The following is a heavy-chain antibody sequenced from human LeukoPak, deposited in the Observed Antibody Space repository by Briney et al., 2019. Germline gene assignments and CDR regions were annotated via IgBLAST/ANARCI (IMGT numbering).Heavy chain of an antibody. Sequence: GGSLRLSCAASGFTFSSYSMNWVRQAPGKGLEWVSYISSSSSTIYYADSVKGRFTISRDNAKNSLYLQMNSLRAEDTAVYYCAREKTSNRRAFDIWGQGTMVTVSS. J-gene: IGHJ3*02. V-gene: IGHV3-48*01. CDR1: GFTFSSYS. CDR3: AREKTSNRRAFDI. CDR2: ISSSSSTI. D-gene: IGHD1-14*01.